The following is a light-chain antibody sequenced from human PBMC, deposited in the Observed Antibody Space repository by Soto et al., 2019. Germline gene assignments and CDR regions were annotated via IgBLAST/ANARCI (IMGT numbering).Light chain of an antibody. CDR2: DVS. V-gene: IGLV2-14*01. CDR3: SSYTSSSTLDTV. CDR1: SSEVGGYNY. J-gene: IGLJ1*01. Sequence: QSVLTQPASVSGSPGQSITISCTGTSSEVGGYNYVSWYQQHPGKAPKLMIYDVSNRPSGVSSRFSGSKSGNTASLTISGLQAEDEADYYCSSYTSSSTLDTVFGTGTKVTVL.